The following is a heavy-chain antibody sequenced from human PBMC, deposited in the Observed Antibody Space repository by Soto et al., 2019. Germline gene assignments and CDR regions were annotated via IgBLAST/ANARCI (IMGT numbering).Heavy chain of an antibody. CDR1: GGSISTTIYY. Sequence: SETLSLTCTVSGGSISTTIYYWAWIRQPPGKGLEWIGNIYYSGGTYYNPSLKSRVTISVDTSKNQCSLNLISVTATDTAVYYCARLYSTSPTFDYWGQGTLVTVSS. D-gene: IGHD6-6*01. V-gene: IGHV4-39*01. CDR3: ARLYSTSPTFDY. J-gene: IGHJ4*02. CDR2: IYYSGGT.